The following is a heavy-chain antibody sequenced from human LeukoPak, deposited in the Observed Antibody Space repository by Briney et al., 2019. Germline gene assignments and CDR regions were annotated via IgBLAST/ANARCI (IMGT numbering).Heavy chain of an antibody. CDR2: ICGRGGST. CDR3: GQEGGA. V-gene: IGHV3-23*01. J-gene: IGHJ5*02. D-gene: IGHD3-16*01. CDR1: GFRFSDFT. Sequence: GGSLRLSCAASGFRFSDFTMTWVRQAPGKGPEWVSAICGRGGSTYYADSLGGRFTISRDNSKDMVYLQMNSLKVEDTATYYCGQEGGAWGQGTKVPVSS.